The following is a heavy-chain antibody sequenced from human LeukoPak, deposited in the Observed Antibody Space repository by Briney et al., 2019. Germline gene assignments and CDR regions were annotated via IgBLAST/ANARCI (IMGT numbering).Heavy chain of an antibody. Sequence: TGGSLRLSCAASGFTFSDSAMHWVRQASGKGLEWVGRIRSKANSYATSYAASVKGRFTISRDESKSTAYLQMNSLRAEDTAVYYCASTHLGYCSSASCQNDYWGQGTLVTVSS. CDR1: GFTFSDSA. D-gene: IGHD2-2*01. J-gene: IGHJ4*02. CDR2: IRSKANSYAT. CDR3: ASTHLGYCSSASCQNDY. V-gene: IGHV3-73*01.